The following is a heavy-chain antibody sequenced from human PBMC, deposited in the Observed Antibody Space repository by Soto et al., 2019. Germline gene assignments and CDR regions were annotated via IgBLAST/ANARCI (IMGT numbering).Heavy chain of an antibody. D-gene: IGHD3-3*01. V-gene: IGHV1-18*01. Sequence: QVQLVQSGAAVKQPGASVRVSCKASGYIFTNYGLSSVRQAPGQGLEWMGWISPYNGNTNYAQKFQGRVTMTTDTSTSTSYLDLRRLRSDDTALYYCARDVSIFGLPIAGGAFDIWGHGTMVTVSS. CDR2: ISPYNGNT. CDR1: GYIFTNYG. CDR3: ARDVSIFGLPIAGGAFDI. J-gene: IGHJ3*02.